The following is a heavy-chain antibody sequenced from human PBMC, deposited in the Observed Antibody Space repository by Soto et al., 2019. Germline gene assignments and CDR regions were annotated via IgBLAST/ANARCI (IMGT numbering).Heavy chain of an antibody. CDR3: AKPLNPWFGELLGYYMDV. CDR2: ISYDGSNK. J-gene: IGHJ6*03. V-gene: IGHV3-30*18. D-gene: IGHD3-10*01. Sequence: GGSLRLSCAASGFTFSSYGMHWVRQAPGKGLEWVAVISYDGSNKYYADSVKGRFTISRDNSKNTLYLQMNSLRAEDTAVYYCAKPLNPWFGELLGYYMDVWGKGTTVTVSS. CDR1: GFTFSSYG.